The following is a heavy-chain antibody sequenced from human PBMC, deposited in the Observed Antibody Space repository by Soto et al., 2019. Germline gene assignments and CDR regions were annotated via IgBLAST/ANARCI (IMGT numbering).Heavy chain of an antibody. J-gene: IGHJ4*02. CDR3: AAAVALEGYFDY. V-gene: IGHV3-30-3*01. Sequence: PGGSLRLSCAASGFTFSDYWMHRVRQAPGKGLEWVAVISYDGSNKYYADSVKGRFTISRDNSKNTLYLQMNSLRAEDTAVYYCAAAVALEGYFDYWGQGTLVTVSS. CDR2: ISYDGSNK. D-gene: IGHD6-19*01. CDR1: GFTFSDYW.